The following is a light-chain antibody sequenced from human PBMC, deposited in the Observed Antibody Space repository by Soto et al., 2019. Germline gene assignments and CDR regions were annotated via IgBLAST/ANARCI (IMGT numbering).Light chain of an antibody. CDR3: MQAQQTPLT. V-gene: IGKV2-28*01. J-gene: IGKJ5*01. CDR2: LGS. Sequence: DIVMTQSPLSLPVTPGEPASISCRSSQSLLHSNGYNYLDWYLQKPGQSPQLLIYLGSNRASGVPDRFSGSGSGTDFTLKISRVEAEDVGLYYCMQAQQTPLTFGQGTRLEIK. CDR1: QSLLHSNGYNY.